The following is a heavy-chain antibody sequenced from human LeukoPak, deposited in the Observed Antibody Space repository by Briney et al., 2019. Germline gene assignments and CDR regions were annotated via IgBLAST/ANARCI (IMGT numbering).Heavy chain of an antibody. D-gene: IGHD2-21*02. V-gene: IGHV3-23*01. CDR3: AKGCGGTCYSSFDN. CDR2: ISGSGGST. CDR1: GFTFSSYA. Sequence: GGSLRLSCAASGFTFSSYAMSWVRQAPGKGLEWVSAISGSGGSTYYADSVKGRFTISRDKSKNTLYLQMNSLRAEDTAVYYCAKGCGGTCYSSFDNWGQGTVVTVSS. J-gene: IGHJ4*02.